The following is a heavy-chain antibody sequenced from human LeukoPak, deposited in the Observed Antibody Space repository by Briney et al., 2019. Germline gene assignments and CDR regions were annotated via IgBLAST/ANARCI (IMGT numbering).Heavy chain of an antibody. CDR1: GGSISSGDYY. CDR3: AQRLYGDYGPYFDY. V-gene: IGHV4-30-4*01. D-gene: IGHD4-17*01. J-gene: IGHJ4*02. CDR2: IYYSGST. Sequence: PSETLSLTCTVSGGSISSGDYYWSWIRQPPGKGLEWIGYIYYSGSTYYNPSLKSRVTISVDTSKNQFSLKLSSVTAADTAVYYCAQRLYGDYGPYFDYWGQGTLVTVSS.